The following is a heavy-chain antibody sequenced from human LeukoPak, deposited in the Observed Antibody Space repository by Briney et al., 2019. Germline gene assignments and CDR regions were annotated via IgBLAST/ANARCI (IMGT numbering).Heavy chain of an antibody. V-gene: IGHV3-23*01. Sequence: GGSLRLSCAASGFTFSSYAMSWVRQAPGKGLEWVSAISGSGGSTYYADSVKGRFTISRDNSKNTLYLQMNSLRAEDTAVYYCANSDYGGNSDMDGDYWGQGTLVTVSS. J-gene: IGHJ4*02. CDR3: ANSDYGGNSDMDGDY. CDR1: GFTFSSYA. CDR2: ISGSGGST. D-gene: IGHD4-23*01.